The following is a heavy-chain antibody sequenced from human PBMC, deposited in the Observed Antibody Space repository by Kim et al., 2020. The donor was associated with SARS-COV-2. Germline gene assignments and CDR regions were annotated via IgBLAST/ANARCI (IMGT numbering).Heavy chain of an antibody. CDR3: ARDGGVEMATIIDLGYYYYGMDV. V-gene: IGHV3-21*01. CDR2: ISSSSSYI. D-gene: IGHD5-12*01. J-gene: IGHJ6*02. Sequence: GGSLRLSCAASGFTFSSYSMNWVRQAPGKGLEWVSSISSSSSYIYYADSVKGRFTISRDNAKNSLYLQMNSLRAEDTAVYYCARDGGVEMATIIDLGYYYYGMDVWGQGTPVTVSS. CDR1: GFTFSSYS.